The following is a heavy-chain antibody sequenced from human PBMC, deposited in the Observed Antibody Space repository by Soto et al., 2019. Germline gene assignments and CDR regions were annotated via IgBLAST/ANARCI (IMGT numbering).Heavy chain of an antibody. J-gene: IGHJ5*02. CDR2: INPNSGST. CDR1: GYTLTRYC. D-gene: IGHD2-2*01. V-gene: IGHV1-46*01. Sequence: QVQLVQSGAEVKKPGASVKVSCKASGYTLTRYCIHWVRQAPGQGLEWMGIINPNSGSTSYAQKFQDRVTMTRDTSTSTVYMELSSLRSEDTAMYYCARDIVVAPTARGWFDPWGQGTLVTVSS. CDR3: ARDIVVAPTARGWFDP.